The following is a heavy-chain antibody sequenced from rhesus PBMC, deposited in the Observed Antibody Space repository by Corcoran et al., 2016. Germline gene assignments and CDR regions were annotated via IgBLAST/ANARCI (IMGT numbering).Heavy chain of an antibody. Sequence: QVQLQESGSGLVKPSETLSLTCAVYGGSISDYYYWSWIRQPPGKGLEWIGQIYGGSGVPSYNHTLNSRVTDTTTTSKNQFSLKLSTVTAADTAVYYCARALITGTPDYWGQGVLVTVSS. CDR1: GGSISDYYY. CDR2: IYGGSGVP. J-gene: IGHJ4*01. CDR3: ARALITGTPDY. V-gene: IGHV4-106*01. D-gene: IGHD1-26*01.